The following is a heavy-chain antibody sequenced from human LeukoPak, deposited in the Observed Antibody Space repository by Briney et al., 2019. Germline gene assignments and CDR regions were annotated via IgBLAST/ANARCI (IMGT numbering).Heavy chain of an antibody. Sequence: SETLSLTCAVSGGSFSGYYWSWIRQPPGKGLEWIGEINHSGSTNYNPSLKSRVTISVDTSKNQFSLKLSSVTAADTAVYYCARSPPQLRRFDYWGQGTLVTVSS. CDR1: GGSFSGYY. CDR2: INHSGST. CDR3: ARSPPQLRRFDY. J-gene: IGHJ4*02. D-gene: IGHD3-10*01. V-gene: IGHV4-34*01.